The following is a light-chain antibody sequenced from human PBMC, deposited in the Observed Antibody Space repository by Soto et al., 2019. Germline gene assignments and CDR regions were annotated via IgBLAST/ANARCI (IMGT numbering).Light chain of an antibody. V-gene: IGLV2-14*03. CDR1: SSDVGGYDY. Sequence: QSALTQPASVSGSPGQSITISCTGTSSDVGGYDYVSWYQKHPGKAPKFMIYDVSNRPSGVSIRFSGSKSGTTASLTISGLQPEDEAEYYCCSYTSSGPAYVFGTGTKVTVL. CDR3: CSYTSSGPAYV. CDR2: DVS. J-gene: IGLJ1*01.